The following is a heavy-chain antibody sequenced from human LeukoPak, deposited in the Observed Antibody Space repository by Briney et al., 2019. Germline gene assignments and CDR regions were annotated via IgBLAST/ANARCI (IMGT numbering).Heavy chain of an antibody. CDR2: IYTSGST. D-gene: IGHD5-12*01. V-gene: IGHV4-4*09. Sequence: PSETLSLTCTVSGGSISSYYWSWIRQPSGKGLEWIGYIYTSGSTNYNPSLKSRVTISVDTSKNQFSLRLSSVTAADTAVYYCARLWMGYYFDYWGQGTQVTDSS. CDR3: ARLWMGYYFDY. CDR1: GGSISSYY. J-gene: IGHJ4*02.